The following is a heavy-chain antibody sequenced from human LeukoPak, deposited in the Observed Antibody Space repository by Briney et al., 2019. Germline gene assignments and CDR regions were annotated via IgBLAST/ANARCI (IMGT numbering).Heavy chain of an antibody. D-gene: IGHD3-3*01. V-gene: IGHV4-34*01. CDR2: INHSGST. CDR1: GGSFSGYY. J-gene: IGHJ5*02. Sequence: SETLSLTCAVYGGSFSGYYWSWIRQPPGKGLEWIGEINHSGSTNYNPSLKSRVTISVGTSKNQFFLKLSSVTAADTAVYYCARVRMYYDFWSGYYRGSSGWFDPWGQGTLVTVSS. CDR3: ARVRMYYDFWSGYYRGSSGWFDP.